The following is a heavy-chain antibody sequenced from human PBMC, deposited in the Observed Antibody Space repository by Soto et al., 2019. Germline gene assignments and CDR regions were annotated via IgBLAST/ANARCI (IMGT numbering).Heavy chain of an antibody. J-gene: IGHJ3*02. V-gene: IGHV5-51*01. CDR2: SYPGDSDT. CDR1: GYSFTSYW. Sequence: GESLKISCKGSGYSFTSYWIGCVRQMPGKGLEGMGISYPGDSDTRYSPSFQGQVTISADKSISTAYLQWSSLKASDTAMYYCATPSYYYDSSGYYGAFDSWDQGRMVTV. D-gene: IGHD3-22*01. CDR3: ATPSYYYDSSGYYGAFDS.